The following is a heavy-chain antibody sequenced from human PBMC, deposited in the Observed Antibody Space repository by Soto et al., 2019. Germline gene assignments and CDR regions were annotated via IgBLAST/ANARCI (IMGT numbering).Heavy chain of an antibody. J-gene: IGHJ6*02. Sequence: QVQLEQSGAEVKKPGSSVKVSCKASGGTFSTSAISWVRQAPGQGLEWMGGIMPIFRKADYAQKFQGRITNPAGESASNASMELSGPRSDHTAVYYCARDKDRQPLGGKYYYILDVWGQGTRVTVSS. D-gene: IGHD1-1*01. CDR3: ARDKDRQPLGGKYYYILDV. CDR2: IMPIFRKA. CDR1: GGTFSTSA. V-gene: IGHV1-69*12.